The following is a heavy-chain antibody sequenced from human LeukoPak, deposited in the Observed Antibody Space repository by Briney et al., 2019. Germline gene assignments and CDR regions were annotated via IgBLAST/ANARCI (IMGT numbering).Heavy chain of an antibody. CDR3: AKWGDYDVLTGYYVPDY. Sequence: GASLRLSCAASGFTFSNYAMSWVRQAPGKGLEWVSAILGSGGSTYYADSVKGRFTVSRDNSKSTLYLQMNSLRAEDTALFYCAKWGDYDVLTGYYVPDYWGQGTLVTVSS. CDR2: ILGSGGST. CDR1: GFTFSNYA. J-gene: IGHJ4*02. V-gene: IGHV3-23*01. D-gene: IGHD3-9*01.